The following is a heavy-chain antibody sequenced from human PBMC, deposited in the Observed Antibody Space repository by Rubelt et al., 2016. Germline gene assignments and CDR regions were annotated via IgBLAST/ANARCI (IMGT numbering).Heavy chain of an antibody. CDR2: INPNRGGT. CDR1: GYTFTCYY. D-gene: IGHD3-22*01. J-gene: IGHJ4*02. Sequence: QVQLVQSGAEVKKPGASVKVSCKASGYTFTCYYMHWVRQAPGHGLEWMGWINPNRGGTNYAQKFQGRVTMTRDTSISIAYMDLSRLRSDETAGYYGARFAMGGHSSGYLFDYWGQGTLVTVSS. CDR3: ARFAMGGHSSGYLFDY. V-gene: IGHV1-2*02.